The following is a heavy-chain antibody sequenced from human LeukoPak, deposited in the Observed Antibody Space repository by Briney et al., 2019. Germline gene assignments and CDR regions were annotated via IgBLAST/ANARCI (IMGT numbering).Heavy chain of an antibody. D-gene: IGHD3-10*01. CDR1: GFTVSSNY. J-gene: IGHJ4*02. CDR3: AKDQDPHSYGSGSYAPFDH. V-gene: IGHV3-53*03. Sequence: GGSLRFSCAGSGFTVSSNYMSWVRQAPGKGLEGGLVIYSGDSTYYADSVRGRFTISRDNSKNTLYLQMNSLRAEDTAVYYCAKDQDPHSYGSGSYAPFDHWAQGPLVTVSS. CDR2: IYSGDST.